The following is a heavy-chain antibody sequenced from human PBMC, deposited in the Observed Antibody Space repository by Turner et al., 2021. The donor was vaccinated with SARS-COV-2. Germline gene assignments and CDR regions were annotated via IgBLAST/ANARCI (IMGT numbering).Heavy chain of an antibody. J-gene: IGHJ4*02. CDR1: GFTISSYG. CDR2: TSYDGSNK. V-gene: IGHV3-30*18. CDR3: AKQQGLYSNPMYYFDY. Sequence: QVQLLASGGGVFQPGRSLRLASADSGFTISSYGMHWVRQAPGKGLEWVAVTSYDGSNKYYADSVKGRFTISRDNSKNTLYLQMNSLRAEDTAVYYCAKQQGLYSNPMYYFDYWGQGTLVTVSS. D-gene: IGHD4-4*01.